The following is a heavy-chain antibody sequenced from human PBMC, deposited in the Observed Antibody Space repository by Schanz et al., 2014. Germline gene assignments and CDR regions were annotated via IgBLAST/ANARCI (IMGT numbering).Heavy chain of an antibody. V-gene: IGHV3-9*01. CDR3: AKGSRSGSKVMDV. J-gene: IGHJ6*03. Sequence: EVHLLESGGGLVEPGGSLRLSCATSGFTFSSHWMHWVRQDPGKGLVWVSNIPWNGAAIGYAGSVRGRFTISRDSAKNSLYLQMNSLRPEDTALYYCAKGSRSGSKVMDVWGKGTTVTVSS. CDR1: GFTFSSHW. D-gene: IGHD3-10*01. CDR2: IPWNGAAI.